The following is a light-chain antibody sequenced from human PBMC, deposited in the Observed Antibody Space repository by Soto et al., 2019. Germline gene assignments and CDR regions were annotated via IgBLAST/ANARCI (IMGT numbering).Light chain of an antibody. V-gene: IGKV3D-15*01. Sequence: EVVMTQSPGAVSVSPGERATLSCRASQSVTSNVAWYQQKPGQAPRLLMYGISRRATGIPDRFSGSGSGTDFTLTISSLQSEDFAVYYCQQYNNWPLTFGGGTKVDIK. CDR2: GIS. J-gene: IGKJ4*01. CDR1: QSVTSN. CDR3: QQYNNWPLT.